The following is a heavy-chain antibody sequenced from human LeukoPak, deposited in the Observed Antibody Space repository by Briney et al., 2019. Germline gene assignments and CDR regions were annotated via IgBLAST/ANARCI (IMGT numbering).Heavy chain of an antibody. CDR2: IYYSGST. J-gene: IGHJ4*02. Sequence: SETLSLTCSVSGGSISSYYWSWIRQPPGKGLEWIGYIYYSGSTNCNPSLKSRVTISVDTSKNQFSLKLSSVTAADTAVYYCARRGSDWGQGTLVTVSS. V-gene: IGHV4-59*08. CDR1: GGSISSYY. CDR3: ARRGSD.